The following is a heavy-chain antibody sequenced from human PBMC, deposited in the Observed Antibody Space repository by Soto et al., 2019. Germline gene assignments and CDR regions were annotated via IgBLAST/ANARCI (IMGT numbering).Heavy chain of an antibody. CDR1: GGSISSYY. J-gene: IGHJ6*02. CDR2: VHHSWGS. D-gene: IGHD3-10*01. CDR3: ARQGFGPLHGLVDV. V-gene: IGHV4-59*08. Sequence: QVQLQESGPGLVKPSETLSLSCTVSGGSISSYYWSWFRQSPGKRMEWIGYVHHSWGSSYNPSLQSRVAISLDTSKSQFSLKVPSVTATDTAVYYGARQGFGPLHGLVDVWGQGTTVTVSS.